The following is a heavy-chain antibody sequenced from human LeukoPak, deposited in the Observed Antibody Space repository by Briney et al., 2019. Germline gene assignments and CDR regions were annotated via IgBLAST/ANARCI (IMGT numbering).Heavy chain of an antibody. V-gene: IGHV4-34*04. CDR3: ARHVLRLVKDAFDI. D-gene: IGHD3-9*01. CDR1: GASFTAYY. Sequence: PSETLSLTCTVSGASFTAYYWTWIRQPPGQGLEWIGEIKYSGSTNVDPSLKSRATISVDTSKNQFSLKLSSVTAADTAVYYCARHVLRLVKDAFDIWGQGTMVTVSS. J-gene: IGHJ3*02. CDR2: IKYSGST.